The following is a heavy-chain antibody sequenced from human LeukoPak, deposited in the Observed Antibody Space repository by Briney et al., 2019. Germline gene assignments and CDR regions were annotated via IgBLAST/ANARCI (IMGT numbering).Heavy chain of an antibody. J-gene: IGHJ3*01. CDR3: ARGLGELLPPDAFDL. V-gene: IGHV5-51*01. CDR1: GYNFATYW. D-gene: IGHD3-16*01. Sequence: GESLKISCKGSGYNFATYWIAWVRQMPGKGLEWMGVFYPGDSDSKYRPSFQGQVTISAGKSISTAYLHWSSLKASDTAIYYCARGLGELLPPDAFDLWGQGTLVTVSS. CDR2: FYPGDSDS.